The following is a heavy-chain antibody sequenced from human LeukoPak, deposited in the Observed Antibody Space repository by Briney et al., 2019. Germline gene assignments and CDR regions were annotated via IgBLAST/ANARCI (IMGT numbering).Heavy chain of an antibody. V-gene: IGHV3-23*01. CDR2: ITGSHGRT. CDR1: GFTFSSFA. J-gene: IGHJ5*02. CDR3: TKDPNGDYVGAFDP. D-gene: IGHD4-17*01. Sequence: GGSLRLSREASGFTFSSFAMTWVRQAPGKGLEWVSSITGSHGRTYNTDSVKGRFTISRDNSQNALYLQMNSLRAEDTAVYYCTKDPNGDYVGAFDPWGQGTLVTVSS.